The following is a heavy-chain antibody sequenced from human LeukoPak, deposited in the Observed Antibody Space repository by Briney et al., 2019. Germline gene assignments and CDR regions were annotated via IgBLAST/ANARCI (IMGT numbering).Heavy chain of an antibody. J-gene: IGHJ4*02. CDR2: IKRDGSDT. V-gene: IGHV3-7*01. D-gene: IGHD3-22*01. CDR1: GFSVSSYW. CDR3: ARDANYYDSRGENYFNY. Sequence: PGGSLRLSWAASGFSVSSYWMSSVRQAPGKGLEWVANIKRDGSDTYYVDSVKGRFTISRDNAKNSLYLQLNSLRAEDTAVYYCARDANYYDSRGENYFNYWGQGTLVTVSS.